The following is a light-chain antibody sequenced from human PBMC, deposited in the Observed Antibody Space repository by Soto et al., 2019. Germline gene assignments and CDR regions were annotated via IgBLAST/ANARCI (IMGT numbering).Light chain of an antibody. Sequence: DIQMTQSPSSLSASVGDRVTITCRASQGISTYLVWYQQKPGTVPKLLIFAASTLQSGVPSRFSGSGSGTDFTLTISSLQPEDVATYYCENYYGAQWTFGQGTKVEVK. V-gene: IGKV1-27*01. J-gene: IGKJ1*01. CDR3: ENYYGAQWT. CDR2: AAS. CDR1: QGISTY.